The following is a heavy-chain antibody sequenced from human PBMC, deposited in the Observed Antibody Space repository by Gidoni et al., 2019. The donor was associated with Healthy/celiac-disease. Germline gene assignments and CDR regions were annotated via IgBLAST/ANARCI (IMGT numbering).Heavy chain of an antibody. CDR3: ARFPPTRYYSKRQSYYYFIDV. J-gene: IGHJ6*03. V-gene: IGHV4-34*01. CDR1: GGSFSGYY. Sequence: QPPLQQWGAGLLKPSETLSPTCADYGGSFSGYYWSWLRQPPGKGLEWIWAINHSGRTNYIPSLKSRVSISVDTSKNQFSLKLSSVTAADTAVYYCARFPPTRYYSKRQSYYYFIDVWGKGTTVTVSS. CDR2: INHSGRT. D-gene: IGHD4-4*01.